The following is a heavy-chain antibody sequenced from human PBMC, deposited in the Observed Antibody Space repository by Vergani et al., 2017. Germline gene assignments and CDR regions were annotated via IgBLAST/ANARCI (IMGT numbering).Heavy chain of an antibody. J-gene: IGHJ4*02. Sequence: QVQLQESGPGLVKPSETLSLTCTVSGGSISSYYWSWIRQPPGKGLEWIGYIYYSGSTNYNPSLKSRVTISVDTSKNQFSLKLSSVTAADTAVYYCASRSSSWGYYFDYWGQGTLVTVSS. CDR2: IYYSGST. V-gene: IGHV4-59*12. CDR1: GGSISSYY. D-gene: IGHD6-13*01. CDR3: ASRSSSWGYYFDY.